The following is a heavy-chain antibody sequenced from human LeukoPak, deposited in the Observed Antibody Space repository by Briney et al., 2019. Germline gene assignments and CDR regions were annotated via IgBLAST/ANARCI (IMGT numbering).Heavy chain of an antibody. V-gene: IGHV3-30*18. J-gene: IGHJ6*02. Sequence: GGSLRLSCVGSRFTFSNYGMHWVRQAPGKGLEWVAVISYDGTNQNYGKSARDRFTISRDNSKNTLFLQMNRLRPEDTAVYFCANPPASNSETFHGYYFYGLGVWGQGTTVTVSS. CDR2: ISYDGTNQ. CDR3: ANPPASNSETFHGYYFYGLGV. CDR1: RFTFSNYG. D-gene: IGHD1-26*01.